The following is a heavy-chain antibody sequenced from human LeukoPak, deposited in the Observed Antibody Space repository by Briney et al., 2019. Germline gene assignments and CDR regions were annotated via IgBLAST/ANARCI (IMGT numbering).Heavy chain of an antibody. D-gene: IGHD3-10*01. V-gene: IGHV4-34*01. J-gene: IGHJ4*02. CDR3: ARLQAPMVRGVAKYYFDY. Sequence: PSETLSLTCAVYGGSFSGYYWSWIRQPPGKGLEWIGEINHSGSTNYNPSLKSRVTISVDTSKNQFSLKLSSVTAADTAVYYCARLQAPMVRGVAKYYFDYWGQGTLVTVSS. CDR2: INHSGST. CDR1: GGSFSGYY.